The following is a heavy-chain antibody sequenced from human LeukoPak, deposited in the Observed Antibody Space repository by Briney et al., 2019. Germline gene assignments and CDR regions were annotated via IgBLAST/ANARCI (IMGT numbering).Heavy chain of an antibody. D-gene: IGHD3-22*01. Sequence: PGGSLRLSCAAPGFTFSSYAMSWVRQAPGKGLEWVSAISGSGGSTYYADSVKGRFTISRDNSKNTLYLQMNSLRAEDTAVYYCAKDPSYYYDSSGYIDYWGQGTLVTVSS. CDR1: GFTFSSYA. CDR3: AKDPSYYYDSSGYIDY. CDR2: ISGSGGST. V-gene: IGHV3-23*01. J-gene: IGHJ4*02.